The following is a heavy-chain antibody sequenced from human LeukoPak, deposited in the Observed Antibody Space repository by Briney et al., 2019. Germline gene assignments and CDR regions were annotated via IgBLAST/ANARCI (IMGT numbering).Heavy chain of an antibody. CDR3: ARDPVGAIGYGMDV. J-gene: IGHJ6*02. CDR2: ISGSGGST. D-gene: IGHD1-26*01. Sequence: PGGSLRLSCAASGFTFSNYAMSWARQAPGKGLEWVSAISGSGGSTYYADSVKGRFTISRDNSKNTLYLQMNSLRAEDTAVYYCARDPVGAIGYGMDVWGQGTTVTVSS. V-gene: IGHV3-23*01. CDR1: GFTFSNYA.